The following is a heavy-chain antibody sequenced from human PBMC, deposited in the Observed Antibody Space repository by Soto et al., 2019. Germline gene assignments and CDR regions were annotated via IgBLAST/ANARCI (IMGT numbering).Heavy chain of an antibody. CDR1: GLTFSDYG. CDR3: AKAGPHFDY. J-gene: IGHJ4*02. Sequence: QVQLVESGGGVVQPGRSLTLSCAVSGLTFSDYGMHWVRQATGKGLEWVAMISYDGSNKYHADSVKGRFTISRDNSKNTLYLQMSSLRGEDTAVYYCAKAGPHFDYWGQGALVTVSS. V-gene: IGHV3-30*18. D-gene: IGHD7-27*01. CDR2: ISYDGSNK.